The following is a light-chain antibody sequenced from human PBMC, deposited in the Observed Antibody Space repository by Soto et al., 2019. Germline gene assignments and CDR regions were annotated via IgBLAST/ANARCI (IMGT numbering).Light chain of an antibody. Sequence: QSVLTQPPSASSTPGQTVTISCSGSTSNIGTFYVYWYQHLPGTAPKLLIYLGDQRASGVSDRFSGSKSGTSASLAINGLRSDAEDDYYSAAWDDNLNAQGFGSATKVTVL. CDR2: LGD. CDR1: TSNIGTFY. V-gene: IGLV1-47*02. J-gene: IGLJ1*01. CDR3: AAWDDNLNAQG.